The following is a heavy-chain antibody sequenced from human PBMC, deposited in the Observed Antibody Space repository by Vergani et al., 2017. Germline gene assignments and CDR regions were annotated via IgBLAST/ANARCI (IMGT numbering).Heavy chain of an antibody. CDR2: ISGPGLST. CDR1: GFTFSNSA. V-gene: IGHV3-23*01. D-gene: IGHD2/OR15-2a*01. CDR3: VXEKIDLGSYFFDS. Sequence: EFHLLESGGGLVQSGGSLRLSCAASGFTFSNSAVSWVRQAPGRGLAWVSSISGPGLSTYYADSVKGRFSISRDNSKNTVFLQMHSLRAEDTAIYYCVXEKIDLGSYFFDSWGHGILVTVSS. J-gene: IGHJ4*01.